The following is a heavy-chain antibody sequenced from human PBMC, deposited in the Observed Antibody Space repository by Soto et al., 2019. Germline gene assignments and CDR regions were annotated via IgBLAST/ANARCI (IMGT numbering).Heavy chain of an antibody. CDR3: ATRGPGMAAAGYNVWYYYRDV. Sequence: EVQLVESGGGLVQPGGSLRLSCAVSGFTFSIYSMNWVRQAPGKGLEWVSYITGSSSTIYYADSVKGRFAISRDNAKNSLYLQMNSLRAEDTAVYSCATRGPGMAAAGYNVWYYYRDVWGKGSTV. J-gene: IGHJ6*03. CDR1: GFTFSIYS. CDR2: ITGSSSTI. D-gene: IGHD6-13*01. V-gene: IGHV3-48*01.